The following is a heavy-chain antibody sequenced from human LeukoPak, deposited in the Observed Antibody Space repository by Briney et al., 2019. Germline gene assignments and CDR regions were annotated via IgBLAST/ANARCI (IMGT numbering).Heavy chain of an antibody. CDR3: TTEDYYYDSSGYYNFDY. V-gene: IGHV3-15*01. J-gene: IGHJ4*02. D-gene: IGHD3-22*01. Sequence: PGGSLRLSCAASGFSFSNAWMNWVRQAPGKGLEWVARIRGKTDGGTTDYAAPVKGRFTISRDDSKNTLYLQMNSLKTEDAAVYFCTTEDYYYDSSGYYNFDYWGQGTLVTVSS. CDR1: GFSFSNAW. CDR2: IRGKTDGGTT.